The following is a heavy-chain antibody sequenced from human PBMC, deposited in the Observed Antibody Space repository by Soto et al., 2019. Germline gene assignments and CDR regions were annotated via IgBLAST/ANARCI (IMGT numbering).Heavy chain of an antibody. J-gene: IGHJ6*02. CDR3: ARSVSFRYQLLKRGMDV. CDR2: IIPIFGTA. D-gene: IGHD2-2*01. CDR1: GGTFSSYA. V-gene: IGHV1-69*01. Sequence: QVQLVQSGAEVKKPGSSVKVSCKASGGTFSSYAISWVRQAPGHGLEWMGGIIPIFGTANYAQKFQGRVTITADESTSTAYMELSSLRSEDTAVYYCARSVSFRYQLLKRGMDVWGQGTKVTVSS.